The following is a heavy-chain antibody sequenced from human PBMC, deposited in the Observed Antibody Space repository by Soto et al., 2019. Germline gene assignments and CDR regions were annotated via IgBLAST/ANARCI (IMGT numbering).Heavy chain of an antibody. J-gene: IGHJ4*02. D-gene: IGHD1-26*01. CDR1: GYTFTNYY. CDR2: ITPRGGAT. CDR3: ARAPREDLYYFDY. Sequence: QVQLVQSGAEVKKPGASVTLSCKSSGYTFTNYYVHWVRQAPGQGLEWMGMITPRGGATTYTQKFRGRVIMSRVTSTSTVYMELSSLGSDDTAVYFCARAPREDLYYFDYWGRGTLVSVSS. V-gene: IGHV1-46*01.